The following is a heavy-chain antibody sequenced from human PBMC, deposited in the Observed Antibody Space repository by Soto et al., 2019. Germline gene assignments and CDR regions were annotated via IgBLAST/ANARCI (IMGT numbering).Heavy chain of an antibody. J-gene: IGHJ5*02. D-gene: IGHD2-15*01. CDR2: IIPILGIA. V-gene: IGHV1-69*10. CDR3: ARSDCSGSSCQENWFDP. Sequence: ASVKVSCKASGGTFSSYAISWVRQAPGQGLEWMGGIIPILGIANYAQKFQGRVTITADKSTSTAYMELSSLRSEDTAVYYWARSDCSGSSCQENWFDPWGQGTLVTVSS. CDR1: GGTFSSYA.